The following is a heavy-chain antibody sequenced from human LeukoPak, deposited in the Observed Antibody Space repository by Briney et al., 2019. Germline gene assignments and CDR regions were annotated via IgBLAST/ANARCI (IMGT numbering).Heavy chain of an antibody. Sequence: GGSLRLSCAVSGFTFSSYAMSWVRPAPGQGLEWVSAISGSGGNTYYADYVKGRFTISRDNSWNTLFLRTHSLRAEDTAVYYCASSDTAMAAFDYWGQGTLVTVSS. CDR1: GFTFSSYA. V-gene: IGHV3-23*01. D-gene: IGHD5-18*01. CDR2: ISGSGGNT. CDR3: ASSDTAMAAFDY. J-gene: IGHJ4*02.